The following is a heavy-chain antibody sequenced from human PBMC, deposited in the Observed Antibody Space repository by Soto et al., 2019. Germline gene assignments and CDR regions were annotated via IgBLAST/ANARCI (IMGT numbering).Heavy chain of an antibody. J-gene: IGHJ4*02. Sequence: QVHLVASGGGLAKPGGSLRLSCVASGITLSDNYMTWIRQAPGKGLEWLSYISTSDYTTYYADSVKGRFTISRDNAKNSLYLQLNGLRVEDTAVYYCASGKWALDYWGQGILVTVSS. CDR3: ASGKWALDY. CDR2: ISTSDYTT. CDR1: GITLSDNY. V-gene: IGHV3-11*01. D-gene: IGHD1-26*01.